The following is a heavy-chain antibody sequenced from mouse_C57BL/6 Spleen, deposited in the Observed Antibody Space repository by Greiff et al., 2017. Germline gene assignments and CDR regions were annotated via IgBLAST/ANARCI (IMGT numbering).Heavy chain of an antibody. CDR2: IWTGGGT. D-gene: IGHD2-4*01. V-gene: IGHV2-9-1*01. Sequence: VKLMESGPGLVAPSQCLSITCTVSGFSLTSYAISWVRQPPGKGLEWLGVIWTGGGTTYNSALNSRLSISKDNSKSQVFLKRNSLQTDDTARYYCARNGNDYVWFAYWGQGTLVTVSA. CDR3: ARNGNDYVWFAY. CDR1: GFSLTSYA. J-gene: IGHJ3*01.